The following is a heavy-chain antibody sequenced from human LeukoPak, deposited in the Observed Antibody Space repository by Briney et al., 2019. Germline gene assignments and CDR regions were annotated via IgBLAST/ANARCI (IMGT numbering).Heavy chain of an antibody. V-gene: IGHV1-46*01. J-gene: IGHJ4*02. CDR2: INPSGGST. CDR3: ASSYGGLDIVATTYSYYFDY. Sequence: ASVKVSCKASGYTFTSYYMHWVRQAPGQGLEWMGIINPSGGSTSYAQKFQGRVTMTRDTSTSTAYMELSSLRSEDTAVYYCASSYGGLDIVATTYSYYFDYWGQGTLVTVSS. D-gene: IGHD5-12*01. CDR1: GYTFTSYY.